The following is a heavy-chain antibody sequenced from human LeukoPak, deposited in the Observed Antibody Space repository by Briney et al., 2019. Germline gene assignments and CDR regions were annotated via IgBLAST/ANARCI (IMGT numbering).Heavy chain of an antibody. V-gene: IGHV3-11*01. Sequence: GGSLRLSCTASTFSFSDFYMGWFRQAPGKGLEWVSYISSSGTTINHADSVKGRFIISRDNANQSLYLQMNSLRDEDTAMYYCARRSNFYDSSGGVLYWFFDLWGRGTLVTVSS. J-gene: IGHJ2*01. CDR2: ISSSGTTI. CDR1: TFSFSDFY. CDR3: ARRSNFYDSSGGVLYWFFDL. D-gene: IGHD3-22*01.